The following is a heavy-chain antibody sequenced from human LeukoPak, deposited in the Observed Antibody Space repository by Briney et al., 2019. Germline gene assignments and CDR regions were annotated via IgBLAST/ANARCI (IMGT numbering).Heavy chain of an antibody. CDR2: ISSSSSTI. CDR1: GFTFSSYS. D-gene: IGHD5-12*01. Sequence: LTGGSLRLSCAASGFTFSSYSMNWVRQAPGKGLEWVSYISSSSSTIYYADSVKGRFTISRDNAKNSLYLQMNSLRAEDTAVYYCARESQYSGYDPDEEDAIYWGQGTLVTVSS. V-gene: IGHV3-48*01. J-gene: IGHJ4*02. CDR3: ARESQYSGYDPDEEDAIY.